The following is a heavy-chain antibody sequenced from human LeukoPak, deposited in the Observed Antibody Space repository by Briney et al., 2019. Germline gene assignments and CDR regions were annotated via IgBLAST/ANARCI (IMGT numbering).Heavy chain of an antibody. J-gene: IGHJ5*02. CDR1: GFTVSSNY. Sequence: GGSLRLSCAASGFTVSSNYTSWVRQAPGKGLEWVSVIYSGGSTYYADSVKGRFTISRDNSKNTLYLQMNSLRAEDTAVYYCARGFSSGWNNWFDPWGQGTLVTVSS. CDR2: IYSGGST. CDR3: ARGFSSGWNNWFDP. D-gene: IGHD6-19*01. V-gene: IGHV3-53*01.